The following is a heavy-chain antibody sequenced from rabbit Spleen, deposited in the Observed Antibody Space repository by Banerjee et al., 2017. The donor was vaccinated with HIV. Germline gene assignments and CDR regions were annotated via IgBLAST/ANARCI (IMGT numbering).Heavy chain of an antibody. CDR3: ARDLDGVIGWNLGW. J-gene: IGHJ4*01. CDR1: GIDFSSYYYY. V-gene: IGHV1S45*01. CDR2: IATGSGGNT. D-gene: IGHD1-1*01. Sequence: QEQLEESRGGLVKPEGSLTLTCTASGIDFSSYYYYMCWVRQAPGKGLEWIGCIATGSGGNTYYASWVNGRFTISKTSSTMVFLQMTSLTAADTATYFCARDLDGVIGWNLGWWGPGTLVTVS.